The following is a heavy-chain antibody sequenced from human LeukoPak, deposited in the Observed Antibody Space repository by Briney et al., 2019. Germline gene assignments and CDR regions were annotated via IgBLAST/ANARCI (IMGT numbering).Heavy chain of an antibody. D-gene: IGHD3-10*01. CDR3: ARMVRGVTILDD. CDR2: IYYSGST. CDR1: GGSISSGDYY. J-gene: IGHJ4*02. Sequence: SETLSLTCTVSGGSISSGDYYWSWIRQPPGKGLEGIGYIYYSGSTYYNPSLKSRVTISVDTSKNQFSLKLSSVTAADTAVYYCARMVRGVTILDDWGQGTLVTVSS. V-gene: IGHV4-30-4*08.